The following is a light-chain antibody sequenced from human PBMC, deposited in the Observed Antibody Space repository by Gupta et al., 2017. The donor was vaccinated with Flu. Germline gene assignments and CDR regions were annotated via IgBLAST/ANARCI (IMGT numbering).Light chain of an antibody. V-gene: IGLV7-46*01. CDR2: DTS. CDR1: TGAVTSGHY. J-gene: IGLJ2*01. Sequence: QAVVTQDPSLTVSPGGTVTLTCGSSTGAVTSGHYPYWFQQKPGQAPRTLISDTSNKYSWTPARFSGSLLGGKAALTLSGAQPEDEADYFCLLYYTGARVFGGGTKLTVL. CDR3: LLYYTGARV.